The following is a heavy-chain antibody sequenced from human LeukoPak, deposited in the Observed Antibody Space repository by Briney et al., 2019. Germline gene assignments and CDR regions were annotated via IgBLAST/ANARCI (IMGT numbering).Heavy chain of an antibody. CDR2: IIPIFGTA. D-gene: IGHD5-12*01. CDR1: GYTFTGYY. CDR3: ASLRSGYGNYYYYYMDV. V-gene: IGHV1-69*06. J-gene: IGHJ6*03. Sequence: ASVKVSCKASGYTFTGYYMHWVRQAPGQGLEWMGGIIPIFGTANYAQKFQGRVTITADKSTSTAYMELSSLRSEDTAVYYCASLRSGYGNYYYYYMDVWGKGTTVTVSS.